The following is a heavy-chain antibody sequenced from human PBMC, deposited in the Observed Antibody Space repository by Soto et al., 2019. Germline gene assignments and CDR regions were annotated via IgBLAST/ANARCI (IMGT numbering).Heavy chain of an antibody. V-gene: IGHV6-1*01. CDR3: AQNFKTAFDT. Sequence: SQTLSLTCVISGDSVSSNRVGWHFVRQSQPRGLGWLGRAYYRTKRIIDYAPSLKSRITFNPDILKNQFSLQLRSVTPEDTAVYYCAQNFKTAFDTWGRGTLVTVSS. J-gene: IGHJ4*02. CDR1: GDSVSSNRVG. CDR2: AYYRTKRII.